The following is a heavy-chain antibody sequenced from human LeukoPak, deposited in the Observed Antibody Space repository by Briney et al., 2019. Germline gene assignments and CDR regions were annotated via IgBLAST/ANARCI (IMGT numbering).Heavy chain of an antibody. J-gene: IGHJ6*04. CDR3: GRGGYGGGFDV. D-gene: IGHD6-19*01. V-gene: IGHV3-74*01. CDR1: GFTFSSYW. CDR2: IKGDGSST. Sequence: PGGSLRLSCAVAGFTFSSYWMTWVSHAPGNGPVWVSHIKGDGSSTIYADPVKGRFTISRDNAKNTLYLQMNSLRTEDTAVYYCGRGGYGGGFDVWGKGTTVTVSS.